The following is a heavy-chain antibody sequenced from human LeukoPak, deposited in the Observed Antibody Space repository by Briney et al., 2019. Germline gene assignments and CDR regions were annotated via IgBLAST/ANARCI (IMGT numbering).Heavy chain of an antibody. CDR3: AELGITMIGGV. Sequence: GGFLRLSCAASGFTFSDYYMSWVRQAPGKGLEWVSYISSSGSTIYYADSVKGRFTSSRDNAKNSLYLQMNSLRAEDTAVYYCAELGITMIGGVWGKGTTVTISS. J-gene: IGHJ6*04. CDR1: GFTFSDYY. CDR2: ISSSGSTI. V-gene: IGHV3-11*04. D-gene: IGHD3-10*02.